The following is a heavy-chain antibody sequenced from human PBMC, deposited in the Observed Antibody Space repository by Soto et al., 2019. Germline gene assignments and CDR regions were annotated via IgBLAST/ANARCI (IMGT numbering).Heavy chain of an antibody. CDR3: AKLPVAGSYTFDY. CDR2: IRSSGDKT. Sequence: GGSLRLSCAASGITFSSYAMSWVRQAPGKGLEWVSAIRSSGDKTYYAESVKGRFTISRDNSKSTLYLQMHSLGAEDTAVYYCAKLPVAGSYTFDYWGQGIPVTVSS. J-gene: IGHJ4*02. CDR1: GITFSSYA. D-gene: IGHD6-19*01. V-gene: IGHV3-23*01.